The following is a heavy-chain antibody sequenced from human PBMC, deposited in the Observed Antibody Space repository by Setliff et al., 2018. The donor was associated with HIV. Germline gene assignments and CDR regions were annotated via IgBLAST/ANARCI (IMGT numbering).Heavy chain of an antibody. V-gene: IGHV4-38-2*01. CDR1: GYPISSGYY. CDR3: ARISMLRGSRHGFDI. Sequence: KPSETLSLTCAVSGYPISSGYYWAWIRQSPEKGLEWIGRIYNNGDTHYSPTLTRRVTMSVDTPTSQFSLKLSSVTAADTALYYCARISMLRGSRHGFDIWGQGTMVTVSS. J-gene: IGHJ3*02. CDR2: IYNNGDT. D-gene: IGHD3-10*01.